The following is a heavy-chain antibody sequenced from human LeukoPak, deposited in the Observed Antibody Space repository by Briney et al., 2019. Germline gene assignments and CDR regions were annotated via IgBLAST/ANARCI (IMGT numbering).Heavy chain of an antibody. CDR3: ARHDLPTTVEGHAFDI. J-gene: IGHJ3*02. CDR2: IYYSGST. CDR1: GGSISSSSYY. V-gene: IGHV4-39*01. D-gene: IGHD4-23*01. Sequence: KPSETLSLTCTVSGGSISSSSYYWGWIRQPPGKGLEWIVSIYYSGSTYYNPSLKSRVTISVDTSKNQFSLKLSSVTAADTAVYYCARHDLPTTVEGHAFDIWGQGTMVTVSS.